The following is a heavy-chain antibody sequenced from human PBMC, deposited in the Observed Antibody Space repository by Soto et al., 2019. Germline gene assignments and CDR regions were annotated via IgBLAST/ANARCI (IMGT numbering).Heavy chain of an antibody. Sequence: ASVKVSCKASGYTFTSYGISWVRQAPGQGLEWMGWISAYNGNTNYAQKFQGRVTITTDTSTSTAYMELRSLRSDDTAVYCCAIHLAGGFWSGYCFDYWGQGTLVTVSS. J-gene: IGHJ4*02. CDR3: AIHLAGGFWSGYCFDY. CDR1: GYTFTSYG. D-gene: IGHD3-3*01. V-gene: IGHV1-18*01. CDR2: ISAYNGNT.